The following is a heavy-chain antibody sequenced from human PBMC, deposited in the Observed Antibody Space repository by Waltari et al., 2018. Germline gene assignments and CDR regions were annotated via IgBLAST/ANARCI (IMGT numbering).Heavy chain of an antibody. J-gene: IGHJ4*02. CDR3: ARLIH. CDR1: GFPFRSYS. Sequence: EVQLVESGGGLVQPGGSLRLSCAASGFPFRSYSMNWVRQAPGKGLEWVSYISSSSTIYYADSVKGRFTISRDNAKNSLYLQMNSLRAEDTAVYYCARLIHWGQGTLVTVSS. CDR2: ISSSSTI. V-gene: IGHV3-48*01.